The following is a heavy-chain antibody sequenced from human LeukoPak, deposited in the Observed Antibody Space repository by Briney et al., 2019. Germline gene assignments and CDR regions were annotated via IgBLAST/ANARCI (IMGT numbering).Heavy chain of an antibody. J-gene: IGHJ3*01. D-gene: IGHD3-10*01. CDR1: GFTFSNYW. CDR3: ARGSHAFDV. Sequence: GGSLRLSCAASGFTFSNYWMHWVRQAPGKGLEWVSRIKSDGSSTNYADSVKGRFTISRDNANNTLSLQMNSLRAEDTAVYYCARGSHAFDVWGQGTMVTVSS. CDR2: IKSDGSST. V-gene: IGHV3-74*01.